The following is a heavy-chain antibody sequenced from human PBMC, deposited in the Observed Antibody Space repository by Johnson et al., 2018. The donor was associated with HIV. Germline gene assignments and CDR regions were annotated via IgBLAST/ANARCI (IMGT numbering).Heavy chain of an antibody. J-gene: IGHJ3*02. CDR3: ARLGYCSGGSCYASDAFDI. CDR2: INWHGGSP. Sequence: VQLVESGGGLVQPGGSLRLSCAASGFTFSSYWMHWVRQAPGKGLVWVSGINWHGGSPGYADSVQVRFMIARDTAKNSLYLQMNSLRAEDTALYYCARLGYCSGGSCYASDAFDIWGQGTMVTVSS. D-gene: IGHD2-15*01. V-gene: IGHV3-74*01. CDR1: GFTFSSYW.